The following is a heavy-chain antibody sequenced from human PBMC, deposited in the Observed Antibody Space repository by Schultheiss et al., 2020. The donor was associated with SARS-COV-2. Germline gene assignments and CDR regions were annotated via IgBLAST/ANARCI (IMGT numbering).Heavy chain of an antibody. CDR2: IYYSGTT. CDR1: GFTFSSYW. J-gene: IGHJ4*02. Sequence: LRLSCAASGFTFSSYWMHWVRQFPGKGLEWIGYIYYSGTTYYNPSLKSRVSISLDTSKNQFSLKLRSVTAADTAVYYCARRRAAAGMIYFDFWGQGIRVTVSS. D-gene: IGHD6-13*01. CDR3: ARRRAAAGMIYFDF. V-gene: IGHV4-31*02.